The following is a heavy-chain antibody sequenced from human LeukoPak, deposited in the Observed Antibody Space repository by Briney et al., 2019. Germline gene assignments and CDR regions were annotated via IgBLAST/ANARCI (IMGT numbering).Heavy chain of an antibody. V-gene: IGHV3-48*03. Sequence: GGSLRLSCAASGFTFSSYEVNWVRQAPGKGLEWVSYISSSGSTIYYADSVKGRFTISRDNAKNSLYLQMNSLRAEDTAVYYCARAGYSYGYHSPYRRFDYWGQGTLVTVSS. CDR3: ARAGYSYGYHSPYRRFDY. CDR2: ISSSGSTI. D-gene: IGHD5-18*01. CDR1: GFTFSSYE. J-gene: IGHJ4*02.